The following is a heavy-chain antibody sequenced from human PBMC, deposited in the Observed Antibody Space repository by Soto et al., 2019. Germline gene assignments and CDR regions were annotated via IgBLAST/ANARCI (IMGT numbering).Heavy chain of an antibody. V-gene: IGHV4-34*01. D-gene: IGHD6-13*01. CDR2: INHSGST. J-gene: IGHJ5*02. CDR3: ARGRRQQLVPGLRDWFDP. Sequence: QVQLQQWGAGLLKPSETLSLTCAVYGGSFSGYYWSWIRQPPGKGLEWIGEINHSGSTNYNPSLKSRVTISVETSKNQFSRRLSSVTAADTAVYYCARGRRQQLVPGLRDWFDPWGQGTLVTVSS. CDR1: GGSFSGYY.